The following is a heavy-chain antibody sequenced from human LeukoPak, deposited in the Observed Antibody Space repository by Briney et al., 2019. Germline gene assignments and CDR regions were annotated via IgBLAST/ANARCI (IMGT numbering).Heavy chain of an antibody. CDR3: AHSSDYQQY. V-gene: IGHV4-34*01. CDR2: INHSGST. D-gene: IGHD3-22*01. Sequence: SETLSLTCAVYGGSFNTYYWSWIRQPPGKGLEWIGEINHSGSTNYNPSLKGRVTISVDTSQNQVSPKLSSVTAADTAVYYCAHSSDYQQYCGQGTLVTVSS. J-gene: IGHJ1*01. CDR1: GGSFNTYY.